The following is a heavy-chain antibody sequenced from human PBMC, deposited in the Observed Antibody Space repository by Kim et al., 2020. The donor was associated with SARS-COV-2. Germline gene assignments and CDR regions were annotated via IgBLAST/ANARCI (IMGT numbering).Heavy chain of an antibody. D-gene: IGHD2-2*01. Sequence: ASVKVSCKASGYTFTNSYVHWVRQAPGQGLEWMGILNPSGGTTTYAQKFQGRVTMTRDTSTSTAYMELSSLRSEDTAVYYCASTFHCSSARCYSYYGVDVWGQGTTVTVSS. CDR3: ASTFHCSSARCYSYYGVDV. CDR2: LNPSGGTT. CDR1: GYTFTNSY. J-gene: IGHJ6*02. V-gene: IGHV1-46*01.